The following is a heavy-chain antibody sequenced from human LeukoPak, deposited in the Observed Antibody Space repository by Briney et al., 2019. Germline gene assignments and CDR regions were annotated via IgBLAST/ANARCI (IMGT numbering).Heavy chain of an antibody. CDR3: ARPIPAASSTYDAFDI. V-gene: IGHV1-69*05. CDR2: IIPIFGTA. Sequence: SVKVSCKASGGTFSSYAISWVRQAPGQGLEWMGGIIPIFGTANYAQKFQGRVTITTDESTSTAYMELSNLRSEDTAVYYCARPIPAASSTYDAFDIWGQGTMVTVSS. J-gene: IGHJ3*02. CDR1: GGTFSSYA. D-gene: IGHD2-2*01.